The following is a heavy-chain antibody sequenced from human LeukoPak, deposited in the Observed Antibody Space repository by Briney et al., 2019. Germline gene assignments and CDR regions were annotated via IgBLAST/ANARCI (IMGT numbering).Heavy chain of an antibody. V-gene: IGHV3-23*01. CDR2: ISGSGGST. D-gene: IGHD1-26*01. CDR1: GFTFNSYP. Sequence: GGSLRLSCAGSGFTFNSYPMSWVRQAPGKGLEWVSAISGSGGSTYYADSVKGRFTISRDNSKNTLYLQMNSLRAEDTAVYYCAKSVGATGENDYWGQGTLVTVSS. J-gene: IGHJ4*02. CDR3: AKSVGATGENDY.